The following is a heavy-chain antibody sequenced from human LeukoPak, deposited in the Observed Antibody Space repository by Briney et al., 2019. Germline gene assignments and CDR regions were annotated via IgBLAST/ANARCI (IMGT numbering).Heavy chain of an antibody. Sequence: ASVKVSCKASGYTFTSYGISWVRQAPGQGLEWMGWISAYNGNTNYAQKFQGRVTITADESTSTAYMELSSLRSEDTAVYYCARQQRTYFCSSTSCTPFDYWGQGTLVTVSS. CDR1: GYTFTSYG. D-gene: IGHD2-2*01. V-gene: IGHV1-18*01. J-gene: IGHJ4*02. CDR2: ISAYNGNT. CDR3: ARQQRTYFCSSTSCTPFDY.